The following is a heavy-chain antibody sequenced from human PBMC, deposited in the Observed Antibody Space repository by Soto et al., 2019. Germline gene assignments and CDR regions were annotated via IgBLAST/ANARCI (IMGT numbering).Heavy chain of an antibody. Sequence: PSETLSLTCTVSGGSISSGDYYWSWIRQPPGKGLEWIGYIYYSGSTYYNPSLKSRVTISVDTSKNQFSLKLSSVTAADTAVYYCARAQMTTSHFDYWGQGTLVTVSS. CDR3: ARAQMTTSHFDY. CDR2: IYYSGST. CDR1: GGSISSGDYY. D-gene: IGHD4-17*01. V-gene: IGHV4-30-4*01. J-gene: IGHJ4*02.